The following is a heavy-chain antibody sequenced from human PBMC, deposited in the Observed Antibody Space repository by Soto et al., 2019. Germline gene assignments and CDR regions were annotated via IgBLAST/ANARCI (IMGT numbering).Heavy chain of an antibody. CDR3: ARCEAGTYYDILTGYYTYYYGMDV. J-gene: IGHJ6*02. V-gene: IGHV3-48*01. D-gene: IGHD3-9*01. CDR2: ISSSSSTI. Sequence: SLRLSCAASGFTFSSYSMNWVRQAPGKGLEWVSYISSSSSTIYYADSVKGRFTISRDNAKNSLYLQMNSLRAEDTAVYYCARCEAGTYYDILTGYYTYYYGMDVWGQGTTVTVSS. CDR1: GFTFSSYS.